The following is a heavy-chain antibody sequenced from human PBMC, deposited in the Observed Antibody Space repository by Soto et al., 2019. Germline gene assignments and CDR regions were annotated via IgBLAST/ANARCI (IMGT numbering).Heavy chain of an antibody. V-gene: IGHV1-69*01. CDR2: IIPIFGTA. J-gene: IGHJ4*02. CDR3: AREARYYYDSSGSRFDY. CDR1: GGTFSSYA. Sequence: QVQLVQSGAEVKKPGSSVKVSCKASGGTFSSYAISWVRQAPGQGLEWMGGIIPIFGTANYAQKFQGRVTITADESTSTAYMELSSLRSEDTAVYYCAREARYYYDSSGSRFDYWGQVTLVTVSS. D-gene: IGHD3-22*01.